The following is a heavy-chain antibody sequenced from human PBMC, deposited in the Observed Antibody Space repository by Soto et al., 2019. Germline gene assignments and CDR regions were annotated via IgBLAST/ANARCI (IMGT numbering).Heavy chain of an antibody. D-gene: IGHD3-22*01. V-gene: IGHV3-21*05. J-gene: IGHJ1*01. CDR1: GFTFSSYS. Sequence: GGSLRLSCAASGFTFSSYSMNWVRQAPGKGLEWVSYISSSSSYIYYADSVKGRFTISRDNAKNSLYLQMNSLRAEDTAVYYCARPPNYYDSRGYYGYRAQRTLVPVS. CDR3: ARPPNYYDSRGYYGY. CDR2: ISSSSSYI.